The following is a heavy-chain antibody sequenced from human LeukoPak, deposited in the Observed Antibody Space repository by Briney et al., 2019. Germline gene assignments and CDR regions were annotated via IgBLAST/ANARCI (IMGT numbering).Heavy chain of an antibody. D-gene: IGHD6-13*01. CDR1: GDSVSSNSAA. V-gene: IGHV6-1*01. CDR3: AREGIAAAGVIGAFDI. J-gene: IGHJ3*02. CDR2: TYYRSKWYN. Sequence: SQTLSLTCAISGDSVSSNSAAWNWIRQSPSRGLEWLGRTYYRSKWYNDYAVSVKSRITINPDTSENQFSLQLNSVTPEDTAVYYCAREGIAAAGVIGAFDIWGQGTMVTVSS.